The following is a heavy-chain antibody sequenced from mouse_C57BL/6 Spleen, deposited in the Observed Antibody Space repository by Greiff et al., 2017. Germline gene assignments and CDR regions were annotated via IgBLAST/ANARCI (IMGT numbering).Heavy chain of an antibody. CDR2: IHPNSGST. CDR1: GYTFTSYW. D-gene: IGHD2-4*01. Sequence: VQLQQPGAELVKPGASVTLSCKASGYTFTSYWMHWLKQRPGQGLEWIGMIHPNSGSTNYNEKFKSKATLTVDKSSSTDYMQLSSLTSEDSAVYYGVSDYDINPYWGQGTSVTVSS. J-gene: IGHJ4*01. CDR3: VSDYDINPY. V-gene: IGHV1-64*01.